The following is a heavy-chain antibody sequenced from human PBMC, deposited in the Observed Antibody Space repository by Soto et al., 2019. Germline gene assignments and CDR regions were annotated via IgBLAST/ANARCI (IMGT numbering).Heavy chain of an antibody. J-gene: IGHJ6*02. CDR2: INHSGST. Sequence: PSETLSLTCAVYGGSFSGYYWSWIRQPPGKGLEWIGEINHSGSTNYNPSLKSRVTISVDTSKNQFSLKLSSVTAADTAVYYCASKRQLLYPYYYYGMDVWGQGTPVTVSS. CDR1: GGSFSGYY. D-gene: IGHD2-2*02. V-gene: IGHV4-34*01. CDR3: ASKRQLLYPYYYYGMDV.